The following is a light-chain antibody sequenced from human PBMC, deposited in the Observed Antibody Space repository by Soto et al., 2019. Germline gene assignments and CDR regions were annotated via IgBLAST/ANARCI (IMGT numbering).Light chain of an antibody. CDR1: SSDVGSYNL. J-gene: IGLJ2*01. CDR2: DGS. CDR3: CSYAGTHVV. Sequence: QSALTQPASVSGSPGQSITISCTGTSSDVGSYNLVSWYQQHPGKAPQLMIYDGSKRPSGVSNRFSGSKSGNTASLPISGLQAEDEADYYCCSYAGTHVVFGGGTKLTVL. V-gene: IGLV2-23*01.